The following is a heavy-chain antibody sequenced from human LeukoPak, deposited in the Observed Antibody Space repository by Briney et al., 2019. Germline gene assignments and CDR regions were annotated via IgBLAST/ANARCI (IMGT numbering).Heavy chain of an antibody. CDR3: ARESADYYGSGSYYNRAAFDI. V-gene: IGHV3-11*01. D-gene: IGHD3-10*01. CDR1: GFTFSDYY. J-gene: IGHJ3*02. CDR2: ISSSGSTI. Sequence: GGSLRLSCAASGFTFSDYYMSWIRQAPGKGLEWVSYISSSGSTIYYADSVKGRFTISRDNAKNSLYLQMNSLRAEDTAVYYCARESADYYGSGSYYNRAAFDIWGQGTMVTVSS.